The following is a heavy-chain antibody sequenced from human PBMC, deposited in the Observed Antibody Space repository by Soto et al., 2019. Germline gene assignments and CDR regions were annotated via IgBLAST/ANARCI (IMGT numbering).Heavy chain of an antibody. CDR1: GGSISSYY. Sequence: PSETLSLTCTVSGGSISSYYWTWIRQPPGKGLEWIGYIYYSGSTNYNPSLKSRGTISVDTSKNQFSLKLSSVTAADTAVDDCARDESISWYGRGPNWFDPWAQGTRVTVCS. V-gene: IGHV4-59*01. D-gene: IGHD6-13*01. CDR2: IYYSGST. CDR3: ARDESISWYGRGPNWFDP. J-gene: IGHJ5*02.